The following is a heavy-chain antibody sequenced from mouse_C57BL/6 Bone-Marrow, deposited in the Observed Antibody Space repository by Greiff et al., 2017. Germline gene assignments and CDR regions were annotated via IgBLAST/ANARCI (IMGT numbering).Heavy chain of an antibody. CDR2: ISGGGGNT. Sequence: EVQLVESGGGLVKPGGSLKLSCAASGFTFSSYTMSWVRQTPEKRLEWVATISGGGGNTYYPDSVKGRFTISRDNAKNTRYLQMSSLRSEDTALYYCAGRYFDVWGTGTTVTVSS. J-gene: IGHJ1*03. CDR1: GFTFSSYT. CDR3: AGRYFDV. V-gene: IGHV5-9*01.